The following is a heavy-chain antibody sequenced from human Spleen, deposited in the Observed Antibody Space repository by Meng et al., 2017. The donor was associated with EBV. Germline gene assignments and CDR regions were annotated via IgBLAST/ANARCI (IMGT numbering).Heavy chain of an antibody. CDR3: ARWRRNSRNYLAGFDP. J-gene: IGHJ5*02. D-gene: IGHD2/OR15-2a*01. Sequence: QVRVQGCGPGLGAPSGTLALTCAVSGGSISSSDWWSWVRQSPEKALEWIGEIYHSGRSNYNPSLKSRVTMSVNKSKNRFSLNLSSVPAADTAVYYCARWRRNSRNYLAGFDPWGQGTLVTVSS. CDR1: GGSISSSDW. V-gene: IGHV4-4*02. CDR2: IYHSGRS.